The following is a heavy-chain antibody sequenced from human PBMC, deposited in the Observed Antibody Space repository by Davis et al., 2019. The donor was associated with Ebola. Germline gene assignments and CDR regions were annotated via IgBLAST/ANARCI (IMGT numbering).Heavy chain of an antibody. CDR3: ARGRGNGYSGYRRAFDY. Sequence: MPSETLSLTCAVSGGSFSGYHWNWIRQPPGKGLEWIGEINYSGFTNYNPSLKSRVTISGDTSKNQFSLRLSSVTAADTAVYSCARGRGNGYSGYRRAFDYWGQGTLVTVSS. D-gene: IGHD5-12*01. CDR1: GGSFSGYH. CDR2: INYSGFT. J-gene: IGHJ4*02. V-gene: IGHV4-34*01.